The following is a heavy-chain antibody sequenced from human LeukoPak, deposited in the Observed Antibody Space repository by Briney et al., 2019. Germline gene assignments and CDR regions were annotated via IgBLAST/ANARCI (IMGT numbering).Heavy chain of an antibody. CDR3: ARLGGDTYYFGSASYPNWYFDL. D-gene: IGHD3-10*01. CDR2: IYPDDSDT. Sequence: GESLKISCQASGYTFTSYWIGWVRQLPGKGLECMGIIYPDDSDTTYSPSFQGQVTISADKSFSTAYLQWSSLKASDTAIYYCARLGGDTYYFGSASYPNWYFDLWGRGTLVTVSS. J-gene: IGHJ2*01. V-gene: IGHV5-51*01. CDR1: GYTFTSYW.